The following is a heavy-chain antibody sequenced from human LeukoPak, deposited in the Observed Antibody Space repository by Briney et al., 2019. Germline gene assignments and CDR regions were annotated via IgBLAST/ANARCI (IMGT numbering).Heavy chain of an antibody. CDR2: INPNSGGT. CDR3: ASRMRWVGANYYFDY. D-gene: IGHD1-26*01. CDR1: GYTFTGYY. J-gene: IGHJ4*02. V-gene: IGHV1-2*02. Sequence: GASVKVSCKASGYTFTGYYMHWVRQAPGQGLEWMGWINPNSGGTNYAQKFQGRVTMTRDTSISTAYMELSRLRSDDTAVYYCASRMRWVGANYYFDYWGQGTLVTVSS.